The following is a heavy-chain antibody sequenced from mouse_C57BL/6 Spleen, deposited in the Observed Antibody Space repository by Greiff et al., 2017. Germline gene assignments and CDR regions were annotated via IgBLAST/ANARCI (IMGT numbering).Heavy chain of an antibody. CDR1: GYAFSSYW. J-gene: IGHJ2*01. Sequence: QVQLQQSGAELVKPGASVKISCKASGYAFSSYWMNWVKQRPGKGLEWIGQIYPGDGDTNYNGKFKGKATLTADKSSSTAYMQLSSLTSEDSAVYFCARSYYGRYFDYWGQGTTLTVSS. CDR3: ARSYYGRYFDY. CDR2: IYPGDGDT. V-gene: IGHV1-80*01. D-gene: IGHD1-1*01.